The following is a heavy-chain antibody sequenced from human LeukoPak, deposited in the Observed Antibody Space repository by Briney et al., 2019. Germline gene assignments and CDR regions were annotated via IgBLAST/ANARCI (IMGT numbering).Heavy chain of an antibody. CDR3: AKTPRGDGYNYYDY. CDR1: GFTFSSDA. Sequence: GGSLRLSCAASGFTFSSDAMSWVRQAPGKGLEWVSAISGSGGSTYYADSVKGRFTISRDNSKNTLYLQMNSLRAEDTAVYYCAKTPRGDGYNYYDYWGQGTLVTVSS. J-gene: IGHJ4*02. V-gene: IGHV3-23*01. CDR2: ISGSGGST. D-gene: IGHD5-24*01.